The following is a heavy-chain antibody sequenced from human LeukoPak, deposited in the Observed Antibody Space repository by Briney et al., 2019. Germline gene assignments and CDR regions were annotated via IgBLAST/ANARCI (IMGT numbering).Heavy chain of an antibody. Sequence: ASVKVSCKASGYTFTGYYMHWVRQSPGQGLEWMGWTNPNSGGTNYAQKFQGRVTMTRDTSISTAYMELSRLRSDDTAVYYCARDHLRYCSGGSCYHPLGYWGQGTLVTVSS. CDR1: GYTFTGYY. J-gene: IGHJ4*02. CDR2: TNPNSGGT. V-gene: IGHV1-2*02. D-gene: IGHD2-15*01. CDR3: ARDHLRYCSGGSCYHPLGY.